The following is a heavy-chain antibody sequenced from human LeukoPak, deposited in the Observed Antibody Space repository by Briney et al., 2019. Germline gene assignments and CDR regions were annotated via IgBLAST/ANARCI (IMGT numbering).Heavy chain of an antibody. D-gene: IGHD4-17*01. CDR1: GGSISSGVYY. V-gene: IGHV4-31*03. CDR3: AASVTTKPYYFDY. CDR2: IYYSGST. J-gene: IGHJ4*02. Sequence: PSQTLDVTCTVSGGSISSGVYYWIWIRPPPGKSLVWIGYIYYSGSTYYNPSLKSRVTISVDTSKNQFSPKLSSVTAADTAVYYCAASVTTKPYYFDYWGQGTLVTVSS.